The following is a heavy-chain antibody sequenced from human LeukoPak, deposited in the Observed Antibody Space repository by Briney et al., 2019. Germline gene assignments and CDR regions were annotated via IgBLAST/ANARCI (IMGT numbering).Heavy chain of an antibody. CDR2: INPNSGGT. D-gene: IGHD2-2*02. CDR3: ARGGCSSTSCYNQGYWFDP. J-gene: IGHJ5*02. V-gene: IGHV1-2*02. CDR1: GYTFTSYD. Sequence: ASVKVSCKASGYTFTSYDINWVRQAPGQGLEWMGWINPNSGGTNYAQKFQGRVTMTRDTSISTAYMELSRLRSDDTAVYYCARGGCSSTSCYNQGYWFDPWGQGTLVTVSS.